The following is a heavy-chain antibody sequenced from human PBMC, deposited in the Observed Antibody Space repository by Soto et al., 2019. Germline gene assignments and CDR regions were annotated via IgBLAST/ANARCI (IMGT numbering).Heavy chain of an antibody. Sequence: SGGSLRLSCAASGFTFSSYAMNWVRQAPGKWLEWVSGVSGSGGSPFYADSVKGRFTISRDNSRNTLYLQMNSMRAEDTAVYYCDRDVKDYYGSASSFDYWGQGXLVTVYS. V-gene: IGHV3-23*01. D-gene: IGHD3-10*01. CDR1: GFTFSSYA. CDR2: VSGSGGSP. J-gene: IGHJ4*02. CDR3: DRDVKDYYGSASSFDY.